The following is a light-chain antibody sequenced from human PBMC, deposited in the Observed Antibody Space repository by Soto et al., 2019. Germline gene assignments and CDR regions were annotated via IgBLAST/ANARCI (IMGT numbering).Light chain of an antibody. Sequence: DIEMTQSPSSLSASLGDRVTIICRASQTISSWLAWYQQKPGKAPKLLIYDASSLESGVPSRFSGSGSGTEFTLTISSLQPDDFATYYCQHYNSYSEALGQGTKVDIK. CDR3: QHYNSYSEA. V-gene: IGKV1-5*02. CDR1: QTISSW. CDR2: DAS. J-gene: IGKJ1*01.